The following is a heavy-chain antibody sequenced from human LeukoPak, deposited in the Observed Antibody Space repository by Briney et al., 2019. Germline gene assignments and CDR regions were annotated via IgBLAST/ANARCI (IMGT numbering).Heavy chain of an antibody. V-gene: IGHV4-59*01. J-gene: IGHJ4*02. D-gene: IGHD1-26*01. CDR3: ARGLPCGSYSICRIDY. CDR1: GGSISSYY. CDR2: IYYSGST. Sequence: TPSETLSLTCTVSGGSISSYYWSWIRQPPGKGLEWIGYIYYSGSTNYNPSLKSRVTISVDTSKNQFSLKLSSVTAADTAVYYCARGLPCGSYSICRIDYWGQGTLVTVSS.